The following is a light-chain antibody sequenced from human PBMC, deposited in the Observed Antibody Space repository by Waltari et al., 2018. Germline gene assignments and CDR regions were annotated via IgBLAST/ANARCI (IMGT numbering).Light chain of an antibody. Sequence: EVVMTQSPLFLPVPLGQPASISCKSSQSLVHTDGKTYLNWFQQRPGQSPRRLIYKMSSRASGVPDRFSGSGSDTDFTLKISRVEADDVGVYYCMQATHWPLTFGQGTKVEIK. V-gene: IGKV2-30*02. CDR1: QSLVHTDGKTY. J-gene: IGKJ1*01. CDR3: MQATHWPLT. CDR2: KMS.